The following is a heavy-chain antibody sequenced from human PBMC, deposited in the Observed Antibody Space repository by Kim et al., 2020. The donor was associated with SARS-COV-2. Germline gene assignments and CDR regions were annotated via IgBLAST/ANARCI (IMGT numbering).Heavy chain of an antibody. CDR3: ARDYDILTGYPNWFDP. CDR2: IYYSGST. Sequence: SETLSLTCTVSGGSISSSSYYWGWIRQPPGKGLEWIGSIYYSGSTYYNPSLKSRVTISVDTSKNQFSLKLSSVTAADTAVYYCARDYDILTGYPNWFDPWGQRTLVTVSS. V-gene: IGHV4-39*07. D-gene: IGHD3-9*01. CDR1: GGSISSSSYY. J-gene: IGHJ5*02.